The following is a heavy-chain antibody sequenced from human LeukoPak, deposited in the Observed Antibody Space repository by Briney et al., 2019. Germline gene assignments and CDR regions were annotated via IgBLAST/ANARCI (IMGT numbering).Heavy chain of an antibody. Sequence: GGSLRLSCAASGFTFSSYAMHWVRQAPGKGLEWVAVISYDGSNKYYADSVKGRFTISRDNSKNTLYLQMNSLRAEDTAVYYCARVRYEDYYDSSGYYRENYFDYWGQGTLVTVSS. D-gene: IGHD3-22*01. CDR3: ARVRYEDYYDSSGYYRENYFDY. J-gene: IGHJ4*02. V-gene: IGHV3-30-3*01. CDR1: GFTFSSYA. CDR2: ISYDGSNK.